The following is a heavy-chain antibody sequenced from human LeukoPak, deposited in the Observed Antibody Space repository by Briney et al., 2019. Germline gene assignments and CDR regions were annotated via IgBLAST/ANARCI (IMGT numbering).Heavy chain of an antibody. Sequence: SQTLSLTCTVSGGSISSGDYYWRWIRQPPGKGLEWIGYIYYSGSTYYNPSLKSRVTISVDTSKNQFSLKLSSVTAADTAVYYCAGGSFVAAAGSRFDYWGQGTLVTVSS. CDR1: GGSISSGDYY. CDR3: AGGSFVAAAGSRFDY. J-gene: IGHJ4*02. CDR2: IYYSGST. V-gene: IGHV4-30-4*01. D-gene: IGHD6-13*01.